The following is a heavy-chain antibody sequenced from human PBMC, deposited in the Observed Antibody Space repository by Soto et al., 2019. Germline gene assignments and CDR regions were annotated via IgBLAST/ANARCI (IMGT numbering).Heavy chain of an antibody. V-gene: IGHV3-30*18. CDR3: AKDLSRGGSGSSSGYGMDV. CDR2: ISYDGSNK. J-gene: IGHJ6*02. D-gene: IGHD3-10*01. CDR1: GFTFSSYG. Sequence: PGGSLRLSCAASGFTFSSYGMHWVRQAPGKGLEWVAVISYDGSNKYYADSVKGRFTISRDNSKNTLYLQMNSLRAEDTAVYYCAKDLSRGGSGSSSGYGMDVWGQGTTVTVSS.